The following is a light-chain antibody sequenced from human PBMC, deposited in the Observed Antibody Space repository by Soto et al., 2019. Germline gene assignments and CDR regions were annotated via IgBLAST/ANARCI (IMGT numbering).Light chain of an antibody. CDR1: QGISSY. CDR3: QQYYSYPLT. CDR2: AAS. Sequence: IQMTQSPSTLSGSVGDRVTITCRASQGISSYLALYQQKPGKAPKLLIYAASTLQSGVPSRFSGSGSGTDFTLTISCLQSEDFATYYCQQYYSYPLTFGGGTKVDIK. J-gene: IGKJ4*01. V-gene: IGKV1-8*01.